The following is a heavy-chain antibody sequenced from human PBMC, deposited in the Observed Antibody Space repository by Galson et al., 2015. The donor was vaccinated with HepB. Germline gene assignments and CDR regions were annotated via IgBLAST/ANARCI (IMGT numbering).Heavy chain of an antibody. CDR1: GFTFSSYG. CDR2: IWYDGSNK. V-gene: IGHV3-33*01. CDR3: ARGGSGFVATITPFDY. D-gene: IGHD5-12*01. J-gene: IGHJ4*02. Sequence: SLRLSCAASGFTFSSYGMHWVRQAPGKGLEWVAVIWYDGSNKYYADSVKGRFTISRDNSKNTLYLQMNSLRAEDTAVYYCARGGSGFVATITPFDYWGQGTLVTVSS.